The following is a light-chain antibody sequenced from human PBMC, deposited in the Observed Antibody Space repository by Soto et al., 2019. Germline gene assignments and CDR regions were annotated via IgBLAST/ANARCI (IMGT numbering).Light chain of an antibody. J-gene: IGLJ1*01. Sequence: QSVLTQPASVSGSPGQSITISCTGTSIDVGGYNYVSWYQQHPGKAPKLIINDVSKRPSGVPDRFSGSKSGNTASLTISGLQAEDEADYYCCSFAGGLFVFGAGTKVTVL. CDR2: DVS. V-gene: IGLV2-11*01. CDR3: CSFAGGLFV. CDR1: SIDVGGYNY.